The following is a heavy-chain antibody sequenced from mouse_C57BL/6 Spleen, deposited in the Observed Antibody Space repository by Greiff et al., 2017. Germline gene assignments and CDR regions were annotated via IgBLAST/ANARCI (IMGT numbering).Heavy chain of an antibody. D-gene: IGHD2-10*01. CDR2: IYPGDGDT. Sequence: VQLQQPGAELVKPGASVKISCKASGYAFSSYWMNWVKQRPGKGLEWIGQIYPGDGDTNYNRKFKGKATLTADKSSSTAYMQLSRLTSEDSAVYFCARARAYYGNLCDFDVGGTGTTVTVSS. CDR3: ARARAYYGNLCDFDV. V-gene: IGHV1-80*01. J-gene: IGHJ1*03. CDR1: GYAFSSYW.